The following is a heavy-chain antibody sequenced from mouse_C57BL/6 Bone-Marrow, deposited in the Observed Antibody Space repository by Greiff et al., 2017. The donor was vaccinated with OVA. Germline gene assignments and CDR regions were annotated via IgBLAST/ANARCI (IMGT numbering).Heavy chain of an antibody. CDR2: IWSSGST. D-gene: IGHD2-1*01. V-gene: IGHV2-2*01. J-gene: IGHJ2*01. Sequence: VKLMESGPGLVQPSQCLSLTCTVSGFSFTSYGVHWVRQSPGKGLEWLGVIWSSGSTDYYAAFISRLSLNKDNSKSQVFFKMNSLQADDTAIYYCARPPLLGLAYWGQGTTLTVSS. CDR1: GFSFTSYG. CDR3: ARPPLLGLAY.